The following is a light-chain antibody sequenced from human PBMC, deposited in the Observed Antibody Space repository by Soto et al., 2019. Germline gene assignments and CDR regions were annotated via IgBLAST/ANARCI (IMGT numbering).Light chain of an antibody. J-gene: IGLJ2*01. CDR3: SSYVTGNSLI. V-gene: IGLV2-8*01. CDR2: EVS. Sequence: QSALTQPPSASGSPGQSVTISCTGTSRDVGGHDYVSWYQQHPGKVLKLMIYEVSKRPSGVPDRFSGSKSGNTASLTVSGLQAEDEADYYCSSYVTGNSLIFGGGTKLTVL. CDR1: SRDVGGHDY.